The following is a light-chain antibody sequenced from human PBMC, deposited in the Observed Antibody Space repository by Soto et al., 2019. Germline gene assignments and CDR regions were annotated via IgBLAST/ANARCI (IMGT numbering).Light chain of an antibody. CDR3: YQYDSSPWT. Sequence: EIVLTQSPGTLSLSPGERATLSCRASQTVRNNYLAWYQQKPGQSPRLVIYDASSRATGIPDRFSGSGSGTDFTLTISRLEPEDFAVYFCYQYDSSPWTFGQGTKVDIK. CDR1: QTVRNNY. J-gene: IGKJ1*01. CDR2: DAS. V-gene: IGKV3-20*01.